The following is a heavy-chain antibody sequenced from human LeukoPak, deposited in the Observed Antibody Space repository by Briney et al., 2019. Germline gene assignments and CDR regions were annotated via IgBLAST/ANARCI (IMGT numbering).Heavy chain of an antibody. CDR1: GYTFTSFG. V-gene: IGHV1-18*01. CDR3: ARAGYSRDRGDPYYFDY. J-gene: IGHJ4*02. CDR2: ISAYNGNT. Sequence: GASVKVSCKASGYTFTSFGINWVRQAPGQGLEWMGWISAYNGNTSYAQKLQGRVTMTTDTSTSTAYMELRSLRSDDTAVYYCARAGYSRDRGDPYYFDYWGQGTLVTVSS. D-gene: IGHD1-26*01.